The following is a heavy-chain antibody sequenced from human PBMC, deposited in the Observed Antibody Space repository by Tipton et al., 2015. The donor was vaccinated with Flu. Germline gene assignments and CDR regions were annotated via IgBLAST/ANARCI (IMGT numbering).Heavy chain of an antibody. CDR2: FFHSGST. V-gene: IGHV4-38-2*02. CDR3: ARDYGDFNWFDP. D-gene: IGHD4-17*01. J-gene: IGHJ5*02. CDR1: GYSIRSGYY. Sequence: TLSLTCSVSGYSIRSGYYWGWIRQPPGKGLEWIGNFFHSGSTYYNPSLKSRVTISEDRSRNQFSLRLSSVTAADTAVYYCARDYGDFNWFDPWGQGTLVTVSS.